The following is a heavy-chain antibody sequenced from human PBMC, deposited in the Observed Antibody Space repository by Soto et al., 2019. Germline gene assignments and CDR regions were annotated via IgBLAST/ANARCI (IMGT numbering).Heavy chain of an antibody. CDR1: GFTFSAYD. CDR2: IGTQHDT. Sequence: EVQLVESGGGLVQPGGSLRLSCAASGFTFSAYDMHRVRQPTGKGLEWVSAIGTQHDTYYPDSVKGRFTISRENAKNSLYLQMNSLRPGGTAVYYWARQASYWHGGGGWFDPWGQGTLVTVSS. V-gene: IGHV3-13*01. J-gene: IGHJ5*02. CDR3: ARQASYWHGGGGWFDP. D-gene: IGHD2-8*02.